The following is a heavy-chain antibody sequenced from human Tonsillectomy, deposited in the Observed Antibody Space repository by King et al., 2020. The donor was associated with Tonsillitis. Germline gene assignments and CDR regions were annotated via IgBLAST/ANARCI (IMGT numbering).Heavy chain of an antibody. D-gene: IGHD3-10*01. V-gene: IGHV3-11*01. CDR3: ARDRWPALGLHEDPTSGSGGFDY. CDR1: GFIFSYFC. CDR2: IILIGSTI. J-gene: IGHJ4*02. Sequence: VQLVETGGGLVKPGVSLRLYCAASGFIFSYFCMICIRRAPGKGLKWVTYIILIGSTIYYADSVKGRFTISCENAKKSLFLQMNSLRAEATAVFYCARDRWPALGLHEDPTSGSGGFDYWGQGSLVTVSS.